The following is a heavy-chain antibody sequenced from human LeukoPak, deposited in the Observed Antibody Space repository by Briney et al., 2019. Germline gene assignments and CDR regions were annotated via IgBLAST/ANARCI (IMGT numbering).Heavy chain of an antibody. CDR1: GGTFSSYA. CDR3: ARDCESSAGCFDY. CDR2: IIPIFGTA. V-gene: IGHV1-69*13. D-gene: IGHD6-13*01. Sequence: ASVKVSCKASGGTFSSYAISWVRQAPGQGLEWMGGIIPIFGTANYAQKFQGRVTITADESTSTAYMELSSLRSEDTAVYYCARDCESSAGCFDYWGQGTLVTVSS. J-gene: IGHJ4*02.